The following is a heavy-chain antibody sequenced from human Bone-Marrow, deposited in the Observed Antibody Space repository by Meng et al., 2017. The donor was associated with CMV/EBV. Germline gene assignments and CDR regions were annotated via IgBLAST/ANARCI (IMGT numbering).Heavy chain of an antibody. V-gene: IGHV1-18*01. J-gene: IGHJ4*02. CDR3: AADVEMEGYYFDY. D-gene: IGHD5-24*01. CDR1: GYTFTDFG. Sequence: ASVKVSCKASGYTFTDFGINWVRLAPGRGLEWMGWISVKTGNTKYPSKVQGRVTMTRDTSTNTAYMELSSLRSEDTAVYYCAADVEMEGYYFDYWGQGTLVTVSS. CDR2: ISVKTGNT.